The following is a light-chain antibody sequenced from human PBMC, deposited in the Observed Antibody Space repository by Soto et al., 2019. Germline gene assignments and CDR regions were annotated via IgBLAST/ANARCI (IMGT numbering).Light chain of an antibody. J-gene: IGKJ2*01. CDR1: QSVTNW. CDR2: DAS. Sequence: DIQMTQSPSTLSASVGDRVTITCRASQSVTNWLAWYQQKPGKAPNLLIYDASRLQSGIPSRFSGSGSGTEFPLTISSLQPDDFATYYCQQYTTYPNTFGQGTKLEIK. V-gene: IGKV1-5*01. CDR3: QQYTTYPNT.